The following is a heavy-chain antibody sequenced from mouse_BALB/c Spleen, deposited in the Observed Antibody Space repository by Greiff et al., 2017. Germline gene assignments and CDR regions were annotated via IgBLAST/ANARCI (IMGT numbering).Heavy chain of an antibody. D-gene: IGHD1-1*01. CDR1: GYSITSDYA. Sequence: VQLKESGPGLVKPSQSLSLTCTVTGYSITSDYAWNWIRQFPGNKLEWMGYISYSGSTSYNPSLKSRISITRDTSKNQFFLQLNSVTTEDTATYYCARREDYYGSSAWFAYWGQGTLVTVSA. V-gene: IGHV3-2*02. CDR3: ARREDYYGSSAWFAY. J-gene: IGHJ3*01. CDR2: ISYSGST.